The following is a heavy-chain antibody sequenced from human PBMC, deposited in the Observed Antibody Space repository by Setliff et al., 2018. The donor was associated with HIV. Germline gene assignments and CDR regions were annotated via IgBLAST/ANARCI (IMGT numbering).Heavy chain of an antibody. CDR1: GGSISSYY. D-gene: IGHD3-16*01. J-gene: IGHJ6*03. CDR3: ARDLGGLHPAYMDV. V-gene: IGHV4-4*08. Sequence: PSETLSLTCTVSGGSISSYYWSWIRQPPGKGLEWIGYIYTSGSTNYNPSLKSRVTISVDASKNQFSLKLSSVTAADTVVYYCARDLGGLHPAYMDVWGKGTTVTVSS. CDR2: IYTSGST.